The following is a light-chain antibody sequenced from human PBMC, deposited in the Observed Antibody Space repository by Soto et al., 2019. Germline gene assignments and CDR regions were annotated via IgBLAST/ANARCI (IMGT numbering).Light chain of an antibody. Sequence: QSALTQPPSASGSPGQSVTISCTGTSSDVGGYNYVSWYQQHPGKAPKLMIYEVSKRPSGVPDRVSGSKSGNTASLTVSGLQGEDEADYYCTSYAGDTSLGVLGGGTKLTVL. J-gene: IGLJ3*02. CDR2: EVS. CDR3: TSYAGDTSLGV. V-gene: IGLV2-8*01. CDR1: SSDVGGYNY.